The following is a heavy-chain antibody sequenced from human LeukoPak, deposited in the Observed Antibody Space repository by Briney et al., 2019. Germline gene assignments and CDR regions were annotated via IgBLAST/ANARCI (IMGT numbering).Heavy chain of an antibody. CDR3: ARGHIAVTGDWLDP. J-gene: IGHJ5*02. Sequence: ASVKVSCKASGYTFTSFDINWVRQATGQGLEWMGWMNPNSGNTGYAQKFQGRVTMTRNTSISRAYMELSSLRSEDTAVYYCARGHIAVTGDWLDPWGQGTLVAVSS. CDR1: GYTFTSFD. V-gene: IGHV1-8*01. CDR2: MNPNSGNT. D-gene: IGHD6-19*01.